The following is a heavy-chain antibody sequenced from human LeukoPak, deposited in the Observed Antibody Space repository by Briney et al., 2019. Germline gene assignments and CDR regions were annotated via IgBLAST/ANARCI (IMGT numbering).Heavy chain of an antibody. CDR2: ISSNGRTI. J-gene: IGHJ4*01. CDR3: ASVQYFRLDY. D-gene: IGHD1-1*01. V-gene: IGHV3-11*01. Sequence: PGGSLRLSRATSGFTFSDYYMSWIRQAPGKGLEWVSYISSNGRTIYYADSVKGRFTISRDNAKNSLFLQMNSLRAEDTAVYYCASVQYFRLDYWGQGTLVTVSS. CDR1: GFTFSDYY.